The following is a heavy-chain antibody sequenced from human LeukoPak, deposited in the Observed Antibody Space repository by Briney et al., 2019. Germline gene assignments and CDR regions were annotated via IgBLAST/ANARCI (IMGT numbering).Heavy chain of an antibody. D-gene: IGHD5-12*01. Sequence: ASVKVSCKVSGYTLTELSMHWVRQAPGKGLEWMGGFDPEDGETIYAQKFQGRVTMTEDTSTDTAYMELSSLRSEDTAVYYRATGVYAWSGYDLSYYFDYWGQGTLVTVSS. CDR1: GYTLTELS. CDR2: FDPEDGET. J-gene: IGHJ4*02. V-gene: IGHV1-24*01. CDR3: ATGVYAWSGYDLSYYFDY.